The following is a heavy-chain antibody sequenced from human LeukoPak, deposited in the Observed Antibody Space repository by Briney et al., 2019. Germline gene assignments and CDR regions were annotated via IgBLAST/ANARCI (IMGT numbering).Heavy chain of an antibody. J-gene: IGHJ4*02. D-gene: IGHD3-10*01. Sequence: SETLSLTCAVYGGSFSGYYWSWLRQPPGKGREWIGEINHSGSTNYNPSLKSRVTISVDTSKNQFSLKLSSVAAADTAVYYCARGRGHLGPSFDYWGQGTLVTVSS. CDR3: ARGRGHLGPSFDY. CDR1: GGSFSGYY. CDR2: INHSGST. V-gene: IGHV4-34*01.